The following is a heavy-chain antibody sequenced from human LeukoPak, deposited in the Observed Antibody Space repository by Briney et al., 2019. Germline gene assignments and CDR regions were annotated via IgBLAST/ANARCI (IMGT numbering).Heavy chain of an antibody. CDR2: ISFDGSNK. V-gene: IGHV3-30*04. CDR1: KFTFSNYA. J-gene: IGHJ6*03. Sequence: SGGSLRLSCAASKFTFSNYAMHWVRQAPGKGLEWVAAISFDGSNKYYPDSVNDRFTISRDNTKNSLLLEINMLRAEDTAVYFCSRSVNRYDYLVDDYYYYFCMDVWGEETTVIVSS. D-gene: IGHD3-16*01. CDR3: SRSVNRYDYLVDDYYYYFCMDV.